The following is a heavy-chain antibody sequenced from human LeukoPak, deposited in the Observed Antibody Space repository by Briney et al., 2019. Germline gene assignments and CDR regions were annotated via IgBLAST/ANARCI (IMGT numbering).Heavy chain of an antibody. CDR1: GGTFSSYA. Sequence: ASVKVSCKASGGTFSSYAISWVRQAPGQGLEWMGRIIPILGIANYAQKFQGRVTITADKSTSTAYMELSSLRSEDTAVYYCARDIGIAAAGNWFDPWGQGTLVTVSS. CDR3: ARDIGIAAAGNWFDP. J-gene: IGHJ5*02. CDR2: IIPILGIA. V-gene: IGHV1-69*04. D-gene: IGHD6-13*01.